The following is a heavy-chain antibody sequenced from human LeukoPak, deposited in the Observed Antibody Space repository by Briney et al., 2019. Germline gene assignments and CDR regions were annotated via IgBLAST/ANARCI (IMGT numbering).Heavy chain of an antibody. CDR2: INHSGNT. J-gene: IGHJ3*01. Sequence: SETPSLTCAVYGGSFSGYYWSWIRQSPGKGLEWIGEINHSGNTNYNPSLKSRVTISVDTSKNQFSLKLSSVTAADTAIYYCARAEGTTATHGAFNLWGRGTMVTVSS. V-gene: IGHV4-34*01. D-gene: IGHD1-1*01. CDR1: GGSFSGYY. CDR3: ARAEGTTATHGAFNL.